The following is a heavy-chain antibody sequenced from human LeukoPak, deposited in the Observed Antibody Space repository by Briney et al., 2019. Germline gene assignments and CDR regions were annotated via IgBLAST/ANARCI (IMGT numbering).Heavy chain of an antibody. Sequence: KPSETLSLTCTVSGGSISSSSYYWGWIRQPPGKGLEWIGSIYYSGSTYYNPSLKSRVTISVDTSKNQFSLKLSSVTAADTAVYYCARHSDYGSGSYYNPVFDYWGQRTLVTVSS. CDR1: GGSISSSSYY. CDR2: IYYSGST. J-gene: IGHJ4*02. D-gene: IGHD3-10*01. CDR3: ARHSDYGSGSYYNPVFDY. V-gene: IGHV4-39*01.